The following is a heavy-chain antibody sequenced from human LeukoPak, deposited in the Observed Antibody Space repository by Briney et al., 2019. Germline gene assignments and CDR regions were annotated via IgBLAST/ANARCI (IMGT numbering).Heavy chain of an antibody. CDR2: ISAYNGNT. CDR1: GYTFTSYG. Sequence: ASVEVSCKVSGYTFTSYGISWVRQAPGQGLEWVGWISAYNGNTNYAQKLQGRVTMTTDTSTTTAYMELRSLRSDDTAVYYCARDREYYYDSSGYPDYWGQGTLVTVSS. D-gene: IGHD3-22*01. CDR3: ARDREYYYDSSGYPDY. J-gene: IGHJ4*02. V-gene: IGHV1-18*01.